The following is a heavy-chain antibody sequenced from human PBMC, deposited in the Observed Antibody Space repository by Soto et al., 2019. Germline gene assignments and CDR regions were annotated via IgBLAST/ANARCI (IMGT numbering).Heavy chain of an antibody. CDR1: GFTFSDHY. V-gene: IGHV3-72*01. CDR2: IRNKAKSYST. D-gene: IGHD1-1*01. Sequence: EVQLVESGGGLVQPGGSLRLSCAASGFTFSDHYMDWVRQAPGKGLEWAGRIRNKAKSYSTDHAASVKGRITISRDDSKNSLYLQMNSLKTEDTAVYYCASHDPGSPVGYWGQGTLVTVSS. J-gene: IGHJ4*02. CDR3: ASHDPGSPVGY.